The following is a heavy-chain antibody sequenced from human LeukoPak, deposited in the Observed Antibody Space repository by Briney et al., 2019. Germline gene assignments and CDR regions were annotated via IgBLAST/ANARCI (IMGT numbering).Heavy chain of an antibody. CDR2: IYTGGST. Sequence: GGSLRLSCAASGFTVSNNYMSWVRQAPTKGLERVSVIYTGGSTYSADSVRGRFTISRDNSKNTLYLQMNSLRAEDTAVYYCARIYSGSYSDYWGQGTLVTVSS. D-gene: IGHD1-26*01. V-gene: IGHV3-53*01. J-gene: IGHJ4*02. CDR1: GFTVSNNY. CDR3: ARIYSGSYSDY.